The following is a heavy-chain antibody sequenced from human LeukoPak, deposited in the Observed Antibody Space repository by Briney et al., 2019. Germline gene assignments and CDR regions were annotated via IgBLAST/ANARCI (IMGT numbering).Heavy chain of an antibody. CDR1: EFTFDDYS. V-gene: IGHV3-43*01. CDR3: AKGVDFYASGSLFSPFYV. Sequence: GGSLRLSCSASEFTFDDYSMHWVRQVPGRGLEWVSLISGNGATTYYADSVKGRFTVFRDNSKNTVDLQMDSLRGDDSALYYCAKGVDFYASGSLFSPFYVWGQGTTVTVSS. CDR2: ISGNGATT. D-gene: IGHD3-10*01. J-gene: IGHJ3*01.